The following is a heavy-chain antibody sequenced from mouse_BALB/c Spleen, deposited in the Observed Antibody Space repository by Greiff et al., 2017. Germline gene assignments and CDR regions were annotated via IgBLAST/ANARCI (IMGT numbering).Heavy chain of an antibody. CDR2: ISSGGSYT. Sequence: EVHLVESGGDLVKPGGSLKLSCAASGFTFSSYGMSWVRQTPDKRLEWVATISSGGSYTYYPDSVKGRFTISRDNAKNTLYLQMSSLKSEDTAMYYCARQWPFYYGNSYDAMDYWGQGTSVTVSS. V-gene: IGHV5-6*01. D-gene: IGHD1-1*01. CDR1: GFTFSSYG. CDR3: ARQWPFYYGNSYDAMDY. J-gene: IGHJ4*01.